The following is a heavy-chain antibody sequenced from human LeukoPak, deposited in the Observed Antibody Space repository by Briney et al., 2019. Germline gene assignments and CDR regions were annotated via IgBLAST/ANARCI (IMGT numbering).Heavy chain of an antibody. Sequence: GGSLRLSCAASGFTFSRYSMNWVRQAPGKGLEWVSSISGSSSYIYYADSVKGRFTISRHNAKNSLYLQMNSLRAEDTAVYYCARVGYDFWSGETYYYYMDVWGKGTTVTVSS. CDR3: ARVGYDFWSGETYYYYMDV. V-gene: IGHV3-21*01. D-gene: IGHD3-3*01. CDR2: ISGSSSYI. J-gene: IGHJ6*03. CDR1: GFTFSRYS.